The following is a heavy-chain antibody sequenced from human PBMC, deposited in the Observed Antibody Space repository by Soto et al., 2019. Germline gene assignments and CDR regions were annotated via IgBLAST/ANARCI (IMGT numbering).Heavy chain of an antibody. J-gene: IGHJ4*02. CDR2: IHYVGST. V-gene: IGHV4-4*02. Sequence: QVQLQESGPGLVKPSGTLSLTCTVSGDSISSGYWWSWVRQPPGKGLEWIGEIHYVGSTNYNPSLKSRVTLSVDKSEKQFSLNLSSVTAADTAVYYCARGVGAVARYYFDYWGQGILVTVSS. D-gene: IGHD6-19*01. CDR3: ARGVGAVARYYFDY. CDR1: GDSISSGYW.